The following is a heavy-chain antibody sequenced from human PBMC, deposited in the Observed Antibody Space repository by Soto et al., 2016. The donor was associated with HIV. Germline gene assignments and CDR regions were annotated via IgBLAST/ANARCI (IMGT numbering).Heavy chain of an antibody. CDR3: ARTGMVRALGHSLLDY. D-gene: IGHD3-10*01. CDR1: GGSISGSSYY. Sequence: QLLLQESGPGLVRPSETLSLTCSVSGGSISGSSYYWDWIRQPPGKGLEWIGSVYSTGTTYYSPSLKSRVTISADMSKDQFSLRLRSVTAADTAVYYCARTGMVRALGHSLLDYWAWEPWSPSPQ. CDR2: VYSTGTT. V-gene: IGHV4-39*01. J-gene: IGHJ4*02.